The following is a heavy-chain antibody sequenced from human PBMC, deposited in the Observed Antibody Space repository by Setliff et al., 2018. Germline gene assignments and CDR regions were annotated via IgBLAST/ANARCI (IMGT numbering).Heavy chain of an antibody. D-gene: IGHD2-2*01. CDR2: ISSSGSTI. CDR3: AKGYCSSTSCYVDY. J-gene: IGHJ4*02. V-gene: IGHV3-48*03. CDR1: GFTFGDYA. Sequence: GGSLRLSCTASGFTFGDYAMNWVRQAPGKGLEWVSYISSSGSTIYYADSVKGRFTISRDNAKNSLYLQMNSLRAEDMALYYCAKGYCSSTSCYVDYWGQGTLVTVSS.